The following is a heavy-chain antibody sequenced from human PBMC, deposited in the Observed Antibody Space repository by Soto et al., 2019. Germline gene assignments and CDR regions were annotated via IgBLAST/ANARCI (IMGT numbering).Heavy chain of an antibody. V-gene: IGHV1-18*01. J-gene: IGHJ6*02. CDR1: GYSFTTYG. CDR2: ISGYNGNT. CDR3: AREGPALYYYYGMDG. Sequence: QVQLVQSRGEVKKPGASVKVSCKTSGYSFTTYGISWVRQAPGQGLEWMGWISGYNGNTNYAQNLQGRVTMTTDTSTSTAYMELRSLRSDDTAVYYCAREGPALYYYYGMDGWGQGSTVTVSS.